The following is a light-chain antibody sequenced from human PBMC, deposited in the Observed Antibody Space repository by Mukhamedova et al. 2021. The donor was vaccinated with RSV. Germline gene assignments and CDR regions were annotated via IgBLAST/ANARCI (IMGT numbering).Light chain of an antibody. Sequence: SCSGSSSNIGNNYVSWYQQLPGTAPKLLIYDNNKRPSGVSNRFSGSKSGNTASLTISGLQAEDEADYYCCSYAGSSRVFGGGTK. CDR3: CSYAGSSRV. CDR2: DNN. V-gene: IGLV2-23*01. J-gene: IGLJ2*01. CDR1: SSNIGNNY.